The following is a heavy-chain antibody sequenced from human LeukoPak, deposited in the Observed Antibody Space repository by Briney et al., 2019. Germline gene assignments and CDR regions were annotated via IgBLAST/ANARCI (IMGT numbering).Heavy chain of an antibody. CDR1: GFTFSWYW. CDR2: INSDGRIT. J-gene: IGHJ4*02. Sequence: PGGSLRLSCAASGFTFSWYWMYWVRQAPGKGLVWVARINSDGRITMHADSVEGRFSISRDNAKNTVYLQMSSLRAEDTALYYCARGIVAESSVAIDQWGQGTLATVSS. V-gene: IGHV3-74*03. D-gene: IGHD3-22*01. CDR3: ARGIVAESSVAIDQ.